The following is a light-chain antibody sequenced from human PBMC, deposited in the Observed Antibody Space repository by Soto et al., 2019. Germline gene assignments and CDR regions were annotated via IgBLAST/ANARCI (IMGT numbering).Light chain of an antibody. Sequence: QSALTQPPSASGTPGQRVTISCSGSTSNIGTNIVNWYQQLPGTAPKLLIYGNDQRPSGVPDRFSGSKSGTSASLTISGLQSEDEAVYYCSSYAGSSNVFGTGTKVTVL. CDR1: TSNIGTNI. CDR3: SSYAGSSNV. CDR2: GND. J-gene: IGLJ1*01. V-gene: IGLV1-44*01.